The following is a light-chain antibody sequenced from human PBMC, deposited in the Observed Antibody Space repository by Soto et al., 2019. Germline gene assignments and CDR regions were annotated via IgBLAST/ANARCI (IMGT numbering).Light chain of an antibody. V-gene: IGLV2-14*03. CDR3: GSYSTSYTPWV. J-gene: IGLJ3*02. Sequence: QLVLTQPASVSGSPGQSITISCTGASSDVGAYNYVSWYQQHPDKAPKLMIYDVANRPSGVSDRFSGSKSGNTASLTISGLRAEDEADYFCGSYSTSYTPWVFGGGTQLTVL. CDR2: DVA. CDR1: SSDVGAYNY.